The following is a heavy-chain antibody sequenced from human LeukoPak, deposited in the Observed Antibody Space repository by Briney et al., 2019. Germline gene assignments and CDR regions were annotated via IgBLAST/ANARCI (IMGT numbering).Heavy chain of an antibody. D-gene: IGHD4-17*01. Sequence: GGSLRLSCTASGFTFSIYGMHWVRQAPGKGLEWVAFIRYNGNNKYYADSVKGRFTISIDNSKNTLYLQMNSLRAEDTAVYYCAKDYGEGYYYMDVWGKGTTVTVCS. CDR1: GFTFSIYG. CDR3: AKDYGEGYYYMDV. CDR2: IRYNGNNK. V-gene: IGHV3-30*02. J-gene: IGHJ6*03.